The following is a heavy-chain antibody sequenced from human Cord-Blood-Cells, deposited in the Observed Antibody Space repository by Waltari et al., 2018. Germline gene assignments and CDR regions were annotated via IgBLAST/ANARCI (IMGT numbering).Heavy chain of an antibody. D-gene: IGHD7-27*01. CDR2: ILPSFGTA. CDR3: ARAPLTGGDFDY. J-gene: IGHJ4*02. V-gene: IGHV1-69*01. Sequence: QVQLVQSGAEVKKPGSSVKVSCKASGGTFSSYAISWVGQAPGQGLEWMGGILPSFGTANYAQKFQGRVTITADESTSTDYMELGSLRSEDTAVYYCARAPLTGGDFDYWGQGTLVTVSS. CDR1: GGTFSSYA.